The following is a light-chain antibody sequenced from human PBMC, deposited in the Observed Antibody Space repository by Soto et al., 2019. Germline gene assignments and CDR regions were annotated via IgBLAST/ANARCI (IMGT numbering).Light chain of an antibody. CDR1: QSVLYNSNSKNY. Sequence: DNVMTQSPDSLAVSLGERATINCKSSQSVLYNSNSKNYLAWYQQKPGQPPKLLIYWASTRESGVPDRVSGSGSGTDFTLTISSLQAEDVAVYYCQQYYSTPWTFGQGTKVEIK. V-gene: IGKV4-1*01. J-gene: IGKJ1*01. CDR2: WAS. CDR3: QQYYSTPWT.